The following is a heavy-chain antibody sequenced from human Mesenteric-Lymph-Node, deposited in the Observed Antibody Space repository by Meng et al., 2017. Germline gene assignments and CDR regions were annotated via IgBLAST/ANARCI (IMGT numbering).Heavy chain of an antibody. CDR2: ISGSGGST. CDR3: AKVRRRQWLGRIDY. Sequence: GGSLRLSCAASGFTFSSYAMSWVRKAPGKGREWVSAISGSGGSTYYADSVKGRFTISRDNSKNTLYLQMNSLRAEDTAVYYCAKVRRRQWLGRIDYWGQGTLVTVSS. V-gene: IGHV3-23*01. D-gene: IGHD6-19*01. CDR1: GFTFSSYA. J-gene: IGHJ4*02.